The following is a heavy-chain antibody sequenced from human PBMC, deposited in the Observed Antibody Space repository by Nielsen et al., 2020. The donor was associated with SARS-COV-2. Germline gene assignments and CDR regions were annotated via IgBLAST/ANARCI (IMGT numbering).Heavy chain of an antibody. CDR2: IYSGGGT. CDR3: ARDHCSSTSCLYYYYGMDV. D-gene: IGHD2-2*01. J-gene: IGHJ6*02. V-gene: IGHV3-53*01. Sequence: WIRQPPGKGLEWVSVIYSGGGTYYADSVKGRFTISRDNSKNTLYLQMNSLRAEDTAVYYCARDHCSSTSCLYYYYGMDVWGQGTTVTVSS.